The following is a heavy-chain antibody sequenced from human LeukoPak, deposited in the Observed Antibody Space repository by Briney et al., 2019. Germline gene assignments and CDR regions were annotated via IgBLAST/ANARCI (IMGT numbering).Heavy chain of an antibody. Sequence: GGSLRLSCAVSGFTFRSYWMTWVRQAPGKGLEWVANINEDGSDKYYVDSVKGRFTISRDNAKNSLYLQMNSLRDEDTAVYYCARDLAFGQSSGRDYWGQGTLVTVSS. J-gene: IGHJ4*02. CDR3: ARDLAFGQSSGRDY. D-gene: IGHD3-22*01. V-gene: IGHV3-7*01. CDR1: GFTFRSYW. CDR2: INEDGSDK.